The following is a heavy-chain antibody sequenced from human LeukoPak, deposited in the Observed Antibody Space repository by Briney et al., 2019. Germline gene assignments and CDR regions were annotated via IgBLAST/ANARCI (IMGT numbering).Heavy chain of an antibody. CDR2: ISAYNGNT. D-gene: IGHD5-24*01. CDR1: GYTFTSYG. V-gene: IGHV1-18*01. J-gene: IGHJ4*02. Sequence: ASVKVSCKASGYTFTSYGISWVRQAPGQGLEWMGWISAYNGNTNYARKLQGRVTMTTDTSTSTDYMELRSLRSDDTAVYYCATMANGHFDYWGQGTLVTVSS. CDR3: ATMANGHFDY.